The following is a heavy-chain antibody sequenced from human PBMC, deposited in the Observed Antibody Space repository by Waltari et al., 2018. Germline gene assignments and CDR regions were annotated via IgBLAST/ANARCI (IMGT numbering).Heavy chain of an antibody. J-gene: IGHJ5*02. V-gene: IGHV4-34*02. Sequence: QLQLQQRRAGLLQPSETLSLTCTLHGGSLSGYFWNWIRQPPGKGLEWIGQINTGGYTTYNPSLKSRVTMSVDKSKNEFSLNLTSVTAADTAVYYCAQGSSWYDPWGQGTLVIVSS. CDR1: GGSLSGYF. CDR2: INTGGYT. CDR3: AQGSSWYDP.